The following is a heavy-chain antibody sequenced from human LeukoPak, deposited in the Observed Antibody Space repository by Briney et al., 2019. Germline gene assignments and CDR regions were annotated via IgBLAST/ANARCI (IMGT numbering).Heavy chain of an antibody. Sequence: GASVKVSCKASGYTLTNYAFSWVRQAPGQGLEWMGWINTNNGNTNYVKRLQGRVTMTTDTSTTTAYMELRSLISDDTAVYYCARGREETYGSGSYTFDHWGQGTLVTVSS. V-gene: IGHV1-18*01. D-gene: IGHD3-10*01. CDR2: INTNNGNT. J-gene: IGHJ4*02. CDR3: ARGREETYGSGSYTFDH. CDR1: GYTLTNYA.